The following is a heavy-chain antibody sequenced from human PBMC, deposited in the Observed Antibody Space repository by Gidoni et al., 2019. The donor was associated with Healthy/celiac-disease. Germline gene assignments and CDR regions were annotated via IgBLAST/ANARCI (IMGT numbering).Heavy chain of an antibody. CDR1: GYSISSGYY. V-gene: IGHV4-38-2*02. CDR3: ARALGYCSGGSCYFPGWFDP. CDR2: LYHSGTT. D-gene: IGHD2-15*01. J-gene: IGHJ5*02. Sequence: QVQLQESGPGLVKPSETLSLTCTVSGYSISSGYYCGWIRQPPGKGLEWIASLYHSGTTYYNPSLKSRVTISVDTSKNQFSLKLSSVTAADTAVYYCARALGYCSGGSCYFPGWFDPWGQGTLVTVSS.